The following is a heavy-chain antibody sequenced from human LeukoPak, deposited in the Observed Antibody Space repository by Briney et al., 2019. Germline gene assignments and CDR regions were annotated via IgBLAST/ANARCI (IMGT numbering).Heavy chain of an antibody. CDR2: IYYSGST. D-gene: IGHD5-12*01. CDR3: ARRRVATDWYFDL. Sequence: PSETLSLTCTVSGGSISSSSYYWGWIRQPPGKGLEWIGSIYYSGSTYYNPSLKSRVTISVDTSKNQFSLKLSSVTAADTAVYYCARRRVATDWYFDLWGRGTLVTVSS. V-gene: IGHV4-39*01. J-gene: IGHJ2*01. CDR1: GGSISSSSYY.